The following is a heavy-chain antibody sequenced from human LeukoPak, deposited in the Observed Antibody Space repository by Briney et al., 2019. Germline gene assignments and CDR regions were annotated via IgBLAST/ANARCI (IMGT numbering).Heavy chain of an antibody. D-gene: IGHD6-19*01. V-gene: IGHV4-59*08. CDR3: ARHEPSSAWAEYFDL. J-gene: IGHJ2*01. Sequence: SETLSLTCTVSGGSISSYYWSWVRQPPGKGLEWVGYIHDSGSTKYNPSLKSRGSISVDTSKNQLSLKLNSVTAADTAVYYCARHEPSSAWAEYFDLWGRGTLVTVSS. CDR1: GGSISSYY. CDR2: IHDSGST.